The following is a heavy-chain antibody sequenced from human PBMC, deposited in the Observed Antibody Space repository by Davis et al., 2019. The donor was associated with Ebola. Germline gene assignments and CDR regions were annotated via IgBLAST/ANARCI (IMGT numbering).Heavy chain of an antibody. V-gene: IGHV1-69*13. CDR1: GGTFSSYA. J-gene: IGHJ6*02. CDR3: ARVEVVRGVPYYYGMDV. D-gene: IGHD3-10*01. CDR2: IIPIFGTA. Sequence: AASVKVSCKASGGTFSSYAISWVRQAPGQGLEWMGGIIPIFGTANYAQKFQGRVTITADESTSTAYMELSSLRSEDTAVYYCARVEVVRGVPYYYGMDVWGQGTTVTVSS.